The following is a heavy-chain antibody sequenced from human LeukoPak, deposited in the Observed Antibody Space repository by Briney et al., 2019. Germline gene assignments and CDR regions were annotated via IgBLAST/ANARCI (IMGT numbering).Heavy chain of an antibody. V-gene: IGHV4-34*01. Sequence: SETLSLTCAVYGGSFTDYYWSWIRQTPGKGLEWIGEVNHSGYTNYNPSLKSRVTLSIDTSKNQFSLRLNSVTAADTAVYYCSRQVVGNDYWGQGTLVTVSS. CDR3: SRQVVGNDY. CDR1: GGSFTDYY. D-gene: IGHD3-22*01. J-gene: IGHJ4*02. CDR2: VNHSGYT.